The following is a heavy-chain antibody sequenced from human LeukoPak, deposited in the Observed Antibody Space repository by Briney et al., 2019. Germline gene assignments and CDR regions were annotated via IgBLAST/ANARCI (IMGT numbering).Heavy chain of an antibody. Sequence: GGSLRLSCAASGFTFSSYSMNWVRQAPGKGLEWVSSISSSSSYIYYADSVKGRFTISRDNAKNSLYLQMNSLRAEDTAVYYCARDLDYDSSGYYYVDAFDIWGQGTMVTVSS. CDR3: ARDLDYDSSGYYYVDAFDI. D-gene: IGHD3-22*01. J-gene: IGHJ3*02. CDR1: GFTFSSYS. V-gene: IGHV3-21*01. CDR2: ISSSSSYI.